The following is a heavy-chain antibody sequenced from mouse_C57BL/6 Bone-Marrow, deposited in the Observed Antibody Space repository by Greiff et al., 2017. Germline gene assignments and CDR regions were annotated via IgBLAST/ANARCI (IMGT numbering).Heavy chain of an antibody. CDR3: ARGDDYDYAMDY. Sequence: EVKLMESGPELVKPGASVKISCKASGYSFTDYNMNWVKQSNGKSLEWIGVIKPNYGNTSYNQKFKGKATLTVDQSSSTAYMQLNSLTSEDSAVYYCARGDDYDYAMDYWGQGPSVTVSS. D-gene: IGHD2-4*01. V-gene: IGHV1-39*01. CDR2: IKPNYGNT. CDR1: GYSFTDYN. J-gene: IGHJ4*01.